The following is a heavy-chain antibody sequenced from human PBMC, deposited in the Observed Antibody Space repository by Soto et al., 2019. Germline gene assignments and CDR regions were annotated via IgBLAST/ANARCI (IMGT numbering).Heavy chain of an antibody. J-gene: IGHJ4*02. CDR2: MYHSGST. Sequence: PSETLSLTCAVSGGSISSGGYSWSWIRQPPGKGLEWIGYMYHSGSTYYNPSLKSRVTISVDTSKNQFFLKLSSVTAADTAVYYCARHCPDIVPPITWGYYFDYWGQGTLVTVSS. D-gene: IGHD5-12*01. V-gene: IGHV4-30-2*03. CDR1: GGSISSGGYS. CDR3: ARHCPDIVPPITWGYYFDY.